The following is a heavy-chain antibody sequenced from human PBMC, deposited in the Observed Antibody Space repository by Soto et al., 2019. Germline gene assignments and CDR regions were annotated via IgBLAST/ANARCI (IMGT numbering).Heavy chain of an antibody. CDR3: ARDGDSGSYYYGMDV. D-gene: IGHD1-26*01. CDR1: GFTFSSYE. Sequence: SLRLSCAASGFTFSSYEMNWVRQAPGKGLEWVSYISSSGSTIYYADSVKGRFTISRDNAKNSLYLQMNSLRAEDTAVYYCARDGDSGSYYYGMDVWGQGTTVTVSS. CDR2: ISSSGSTI. V-gene: IGHV3-48*03. J-gene: IGHJ6*02.